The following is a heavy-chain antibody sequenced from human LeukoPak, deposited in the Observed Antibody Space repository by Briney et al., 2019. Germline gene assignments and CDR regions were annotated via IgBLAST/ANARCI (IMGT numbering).Heavy chain of an antibody. Sequence: ASVKVSCKASGYTFTGYYMHWVRQAPGQGLEWMGWINPNSGGTNYAQKFQGRVTMTRDTSISTAYMELSGLRSDDTAVYYCARDQYCSSTSCSYYGMDVWGQGTTVTVSS. CDR1: GYTFTGYY. J-gene: IGHJ6*02. CDR3: ARDQYCSSTSCSYYGMDV. D-gene: IGHD2-2*01. CDR2: INPNSGGT. V-gene: IGHV1-2*02.